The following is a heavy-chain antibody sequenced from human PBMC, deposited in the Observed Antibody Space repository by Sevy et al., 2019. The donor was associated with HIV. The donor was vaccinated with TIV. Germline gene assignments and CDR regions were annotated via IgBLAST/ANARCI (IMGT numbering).Heavy chain of an antibody. D-gene: IGHD3-3*01. Sequence: ASVKVSCKSTGYMFTDFYINWVRLAPGQGLEWVGWINPDNGDTDYGQKFQGRVTMTRDTSLSSAYMELSSLRSDDTAIYYCARNLASFGVQNGLDVWGQGTSVTVSS. V-gene: IGHV1-2*02. CDR3: ARNLASFGVQNGLDV. J-gene: IGHJ6*02. CDR2: INPDNGDT. CDR1: GYMFTDFY.